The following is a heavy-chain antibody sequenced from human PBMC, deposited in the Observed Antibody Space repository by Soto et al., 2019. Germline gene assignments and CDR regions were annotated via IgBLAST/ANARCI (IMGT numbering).Heavy chain of an antibody. D-gene: IGHD3-10*01. CDR1: GFTFDDYA. J-gene: IGHJ4*02. CDR2: ISWNSGSI. Sequence: PGGSLRLSCAASGFTFDDYAMHWVRQAPGKGLEWVSGISWNSGSIGYADSVKGRFTISRDNAKNSLYLQMNSLRAEDTALYYCAKDITMVRGVTTPDLNYWGQGTLVTVSS. CDR3: AKDITMVRGVTTPDLNY. V-gene: IGHV3-9*01.